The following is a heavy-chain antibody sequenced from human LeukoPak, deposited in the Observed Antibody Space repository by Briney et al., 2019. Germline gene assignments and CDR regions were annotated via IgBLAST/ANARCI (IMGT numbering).Heavy chain of an antibody. CDR1: VYTFTSYD. V-gene: IGHV1-8*01. CDR2: MNPNSGNT. J-gene: IGHJ6*03. D-gene: IGHD3/OR15-3a*01. Sequence: ASVKVSCKASVYTFTSYDINWVRQAAGQGLEWMGWMNPNSGNTGYAQRFQGRVTMTKNTSITPAYMELSSLRSEDTAVYFCARALSWTSESYYYMDVWGKGTTVTVSS. CDR3: ARALSWTSESYYYMDV.